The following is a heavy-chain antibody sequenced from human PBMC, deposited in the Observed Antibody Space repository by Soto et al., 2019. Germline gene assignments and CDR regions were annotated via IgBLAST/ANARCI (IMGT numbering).Heavy chain of an antibody. D-gene: IGHD1-26*01. CDR1: GFTFSTFA. V-gene: IGHV3-23*01. Sequence: GGSLRLSCAASGFTFSTFAMSWVRQTPGKGLEWVSSISGSPSSTYYADSVKGRFTISRDNSKKTLFLQMSSLRADDTGVYYCARTAWELGVRFDYWGQGALVTVSS. CDR3: ARTAWELGVRFDY. J-gene: IGHJ4*02. CDR2: ISGSPSST.